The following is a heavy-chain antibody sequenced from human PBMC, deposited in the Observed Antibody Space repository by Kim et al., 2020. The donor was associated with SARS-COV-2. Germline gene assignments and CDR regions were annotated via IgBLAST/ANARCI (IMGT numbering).Heavy chain of an antibody. V-gene: IGHV3-53*01. Sequence: GGSLRLSCAASGFTVSSNYMSWVRQAQGKGLEWVSVIYSGGSTYYADSVKGRFTISRDNSKNTLYLQMNSLRAEDTAVYYCAGAMVRGVIITGGMDVWGQGTTVTVSS. D-gene: IGHD3-10*01. J-gene: IGHJ6*02. CDR3: AGAMVRGVIITGGMDV. CDR2: IYSGGST. CDR1: GFTVSSNY.